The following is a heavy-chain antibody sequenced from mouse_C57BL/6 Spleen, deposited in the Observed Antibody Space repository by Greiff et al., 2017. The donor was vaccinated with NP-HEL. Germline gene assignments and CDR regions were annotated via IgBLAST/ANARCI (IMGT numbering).Heavy chain of an antibody. Sequence: VQLVESGPELVKPGASVKISCKASGYAFSSSWMNWVKQRPGKGLEWIGRIYPGDGDTNYNGKFKGKATLTADKSSSTAYMQLSSLTSEDSAVYFCARGEDGYYPAWFAYWGQGTLVTVSA. J-gene: IGHJ3*01. V-gene: IGHV1-82*01. D-gene: IGHD2-3*01. CDR1: GYAFSSSW. CDR2: IYPGDGDT. CDR3: ARGEDGYYPAWFAY.